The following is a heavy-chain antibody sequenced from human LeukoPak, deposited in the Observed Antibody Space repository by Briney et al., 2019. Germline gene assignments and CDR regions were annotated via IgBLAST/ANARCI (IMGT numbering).Heavy chain of an antibody. Sequence: ASVKVSCKASGYTFTSYGISWVRQAPGQGLEWMGWISAYNGNTNYAQKLQGRVTMATDTSTSTAYMELRSLRSDDTAVYYCAITTYCSSTSCYGRRFDPWGQGTLVTVSS. V-gene: IGHV1-18*01. CDR3: AITTYCSSTSCYGRRFDP. CDR1: GYTFTSYG. J-gene: IGHJ5*02. CDR2: ISAYNGNT. D-gene: IGHD2-2*01.